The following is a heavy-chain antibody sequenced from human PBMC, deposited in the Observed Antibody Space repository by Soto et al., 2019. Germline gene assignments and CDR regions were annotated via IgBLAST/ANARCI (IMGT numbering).Heavy chain of an antibody. CDR2: FSGSGGTT. J-gene: IGHJ6*02. Sequence: HPGGSLRLSCAASGFTFSSYAMSWVRQAPGKGLEWVSAFSGSGGTTYYADSVKGRFTISRDNSKNTLYLQMNSLRAEDTAVYYCATEYYYGSGSYYYYYYGMDVWGQGTTVTVSS. CDR3: ATEYYYGSGSYYYYYYGMDV. V-gene: IGHV3-23*01. CDR1: GFTFSSYA. D-gene: IGHD3-10*01.